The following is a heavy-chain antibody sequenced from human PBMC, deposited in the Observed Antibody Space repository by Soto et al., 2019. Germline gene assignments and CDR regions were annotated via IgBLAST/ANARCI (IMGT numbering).Heavy chain of an antibody. Sequence: QITLKESGPTVVKPTQTLTLTCTFSGFSLTTSGVGVGWIRQPPGKALEWLALIYWDDVERYSPSLKSRLNIPKDTSKNQVVLTMTNMDPVDTGTYYCAHRKMTTTGNSFDYWGQGTLVTVSS. V-gene: IGHV2-5*02. CDR3: AHRKMTTTGNSFDY. CDR2: IYWDDVE. J-gene: IGHJ4*02. CDR1: GFSLTTSGVG. D-gene: IGHD1-1*01.